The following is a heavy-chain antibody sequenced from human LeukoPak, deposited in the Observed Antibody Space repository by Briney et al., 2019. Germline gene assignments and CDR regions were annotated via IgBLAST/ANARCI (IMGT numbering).Heavy chain of an antibody. D-gene: IGHD4-17*01. CDR1: GGSISSGSYY. Sequence: SETLSLTCTVSGGSISSGSYYWSWIRQPAGKGLEWIGRIYTSGSTNYNPSLKSRVTISVDTSKNQFSLKLSSVTAADTAVYYCARVNGDYVDYWGQGTLVTVSS. CDR3: ARVNGDYVDY. J-gene: IGHJ4*02. V-gene: IGHV4-61*02. CDR2: IYTSGST.